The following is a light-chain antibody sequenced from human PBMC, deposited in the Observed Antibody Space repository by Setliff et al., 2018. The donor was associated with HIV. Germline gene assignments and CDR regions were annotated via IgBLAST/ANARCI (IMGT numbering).Light chain of an antibody. CDR3: CSYTGDNALYV. J-gene: IGLJ1*01. CDR1: SSDIGSYNL. Sequence: QSALAQPASVSGSPGQSITISCTGTSSDIGSYNLVSWYQQHPGRAPKLIIYEVNKRPSEVSARFSASKSGNTASLTISELQADDEADYYCCSYTGDNALYVFGTGTKVTVL. V-gene: IGLV2-23*02. CDR2: EVN.